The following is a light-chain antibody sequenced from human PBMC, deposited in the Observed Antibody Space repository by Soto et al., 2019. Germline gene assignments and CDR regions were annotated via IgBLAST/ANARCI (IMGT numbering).Light chain of an antibody. J-gene: IGLJ1*01. Sequence: QSALTQPASVSGSPGQSVTISCTGASSDVGGYDYVSWYQQHPGKAPKLILYEVNDRPSGVSNHFSGSKSGNTASLIISGLQADGEADYYFSSYSTTSTLVFGSGTKLTVL. CDR3: SSYSTTSTLV. CDR2: EVN. V-gene: IGLV2-14*01. CDR1: SSDVGGYDY.